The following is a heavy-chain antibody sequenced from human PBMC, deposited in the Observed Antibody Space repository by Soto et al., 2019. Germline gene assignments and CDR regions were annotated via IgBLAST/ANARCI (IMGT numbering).Heavy chain of an antibody. CDR1: GFSLSTSGVG. J-gene: IGHJ4*02. V-gene: IGHV2-5*02. CDR2: IYWDDDK. D-gene: IGHD3-3*01. Sequence: QITLKESGPTLVKPTQTLTLTCTFSGFSLSTSGVGVGWLRQPPGKALEWLALIYWDDDKRYSPSLKSRLTITKDTSKNQVVLTMTNRDPVDTATYYCAHRSVGFGVVIPFDYWGQGTLVTVSS. CDR3: AHRSVGFGVVIPFDY.